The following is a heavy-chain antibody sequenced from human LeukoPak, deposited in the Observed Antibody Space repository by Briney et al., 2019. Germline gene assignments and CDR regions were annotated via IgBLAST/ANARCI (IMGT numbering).Heavy chain of an antibody. J-gene: IGHJ4*02. CDR3: AREVSEGFDF. Sequence: QPGGSLRLSCAASGFTFSSYAMSWVRQAPGKGLEWVSAISGSGGSTYYADSVKGRFTISRDNAKNSLYLQMNSLRAEGTALYYCAREVSEGFDFWGQGTLVTVSS. D-gene: IGHD3-22*01. CDR2: ISGSGGST. CDR1: GFTFSSYA. V-gene: IGHV3-23*01.